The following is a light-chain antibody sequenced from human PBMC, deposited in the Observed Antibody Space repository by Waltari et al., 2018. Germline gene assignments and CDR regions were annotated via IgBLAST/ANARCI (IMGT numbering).Light chain of an antibody. Sequence: QSVLTQPPSASGPPGQRVTISCSGSSSNIGSYYVYWYQQLSGTAPKLLIYRNNERPSGVPDRFSGSKSGTSASLAITGLRSEDEAHYYCATWDDSLTGWVFGGGTKLAV. J-gene: IGLJ3*02. CDR1: SSNIGSYY. V-gene: IGLV1-47*01. CDR2: RNN. CDR3: ATWDDSLTGWV.